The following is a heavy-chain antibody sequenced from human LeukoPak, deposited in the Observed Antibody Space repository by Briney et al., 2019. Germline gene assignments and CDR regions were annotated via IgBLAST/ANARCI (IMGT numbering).Heavy chain of an antibody. CDR1: GGSISSYY. D-gene: IGHD4-23*01. CDR2: IYYSGST. Sequence: SETLSLTCTVSGGSISSYYWSWIRQPPGKGLEWIGYIYYSGSTNYNPSLKSRVTISVDTSKNQFSLKLSSVTAADTAVYYCASDYGGNSVPLWFDPWGQGTLVTVSS. CDR3: ASDYGGNSVPLWFDP. V-gene: IGHV4-59*01. J-gene: IGHJ5*02.